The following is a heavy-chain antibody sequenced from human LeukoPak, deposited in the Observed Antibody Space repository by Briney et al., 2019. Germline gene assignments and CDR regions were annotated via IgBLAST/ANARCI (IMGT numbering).Heavy chain of an antibody. CDR3: ASPILATRGAFDI. D-gene: IGHD5/OR15-5a*01. V-gene: IGHV1-18*01. CDR2: ISAYNGNT. J-gene: IGHJ3*02. Sequence: ASVKVSCKASGYTFTSYGINWVRQAPGQGIEWMGGISAYNGNTNYAQNLQGRVTMTTDTSSTTAYMEVRSLRSDDTAVYYCASPILATRGAFDIWGQGTMVTVSS. CDR1: GYTFTSYG.